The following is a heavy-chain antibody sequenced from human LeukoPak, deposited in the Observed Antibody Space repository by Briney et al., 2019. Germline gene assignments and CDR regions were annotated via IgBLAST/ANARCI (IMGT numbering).Heavy chain of an antibody. CDR2: ISSSSSTI. CDR1: GFTFSKYG. J-gene: IGHJ4*02. V-gene: IGHV3-48*02. CDR3: AKALGGNYFPDN. Sequence: PGGSLRLSCVASGFTFSKYGMNWVRQTPGKRLEWVSYISSSSSTICYADSVKGRFTISRDNGKHSLYLQMSSLRDQDTAVYYCAKALGGNYFPDNWGQGTLVTVSS. D-gene: IGHD1-26*01.